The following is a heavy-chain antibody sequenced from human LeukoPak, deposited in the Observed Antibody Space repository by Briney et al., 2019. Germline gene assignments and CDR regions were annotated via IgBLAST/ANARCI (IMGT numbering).Heavy chain of an antibody. D-gene: IGHD3-10*01. CDR2: INHSGST. J-gene: IGHJ4*02. Sequence: GSLRLSCAASGFTFSSYAMHWIRQPPGKGLEWIGEINHSGSTNFSPSLKSRVTMSVDTPNHRFSLKLSSVTAADTALYYCARGGGVFDSWGQGTLVTVSS. CDR3: ARGGGVFDS. V-gene: IGHV4-34*01. CDR1: GFTFSSYA.